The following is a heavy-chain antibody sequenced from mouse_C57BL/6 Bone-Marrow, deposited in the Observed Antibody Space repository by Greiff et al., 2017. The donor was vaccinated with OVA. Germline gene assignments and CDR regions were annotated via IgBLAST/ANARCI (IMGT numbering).Heavy chain of an antibody. D-gene: IGHD1-1*01. Sequence: QVQLQQPGAELVKPGASVKVSCKASGYTFTSSWMHWVKQRPGQGLEWIGRIHPSDSDTNYNQKFKGKATLTVDKSSSTAYMQLSSLTSEDSAVYYCAISPNYYGSSKNYAMDYWGQGTSVTVSS. CDR3: AISPNYYGSSKNYAMDY. J-gene: IGHJ4*01. CDR2: IHPSDSDT. V-gene: IGHV1-74*01. CDR1: GYTFTSSW.